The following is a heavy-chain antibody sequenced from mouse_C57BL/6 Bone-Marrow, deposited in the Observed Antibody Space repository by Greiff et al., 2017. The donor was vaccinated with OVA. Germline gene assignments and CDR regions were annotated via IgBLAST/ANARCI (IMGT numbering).Heavy chain of an antibody. J-gene: IGHJ4*01. CDR2: IYPGSGNT. CDR3: ARSLVDY. Sequence: QVQLQQSGAELVRPGASVKLSCKASGYTFTDYYINWVKQRPGQGLEWIARIYPGSGNTYYNEKFKGKATLTAEKSSSTAYMQLSSLTSEDSAVYFCARSLVDYWGQGTSVTVSS. V-gene: IGHV1-76*01. CDR1: GYTFTDYY.